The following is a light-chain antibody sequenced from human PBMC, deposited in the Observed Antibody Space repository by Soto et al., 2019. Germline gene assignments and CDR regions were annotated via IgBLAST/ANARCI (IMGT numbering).Light chain of an antibody. J-gene: IGKJ2*02. CDR3: QQSYNNPRT. Sequence: DLQMTQSPSSLSASVGDRVSITCRASQSINRFVNWYQQKPGKAPNLLIYAASSLQSGVPSRFSGSGSGTDFTLTISSLQPEDFATYYCQQSYNNPRTFGQGTKLEIK. CDR2: AAS. V-gene: IGKV1-39*01. CDR1: QSINRF.